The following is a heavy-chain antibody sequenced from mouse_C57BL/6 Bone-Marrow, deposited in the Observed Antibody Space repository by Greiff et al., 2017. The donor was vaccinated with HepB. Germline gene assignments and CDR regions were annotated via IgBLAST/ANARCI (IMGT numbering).Heavy chain of an antibody. CDR3: AIFELRRDFDY. CDR2: IHPSDSDT. J-gene: IGHJ2*01. Sequence: QVQLKQPGAELVKPGASVKVSCKASGYTFTSYWMHWVKQRPGQGLEWIGRIHPSDSDTNYNQKFKGKATLTVDKSSSTAYMQLSSLTSEDSAVYYCAIFELRRDFDYWGQGTTLTVSS. D-gene: IGHD2-4*01. CDR1: GYTFTSYW. V-gene: IGHV1-74*01.